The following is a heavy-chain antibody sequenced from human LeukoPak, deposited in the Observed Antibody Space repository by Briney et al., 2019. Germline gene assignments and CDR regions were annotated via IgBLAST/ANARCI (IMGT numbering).Heavy chain of an antibody. CDR1: EGTFSTYA. CDR3: ASLDYDSSGYYNDY. CDR2: IIPILGIA. D-gene: IGHD3-22*01. J-gene: IGHJ4*02. V-gene: IGHV1-69*04. Sequence: ASVKVSCKASEGTFSTYAISWVRQAPGQGLEWMGRIIPILGIANYAQKFQGRVTITADKSTSTAYMELSSLRSEDTAVYYCASLDYDSSGYYNDYWGQGTLVTVSS.